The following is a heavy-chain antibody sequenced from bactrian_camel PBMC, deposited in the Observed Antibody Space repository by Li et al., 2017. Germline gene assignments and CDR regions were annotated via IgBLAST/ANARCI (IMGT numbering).Heavy chain of an antibody. D-gene: IGHD7*01. CDR2: IYGGITT. CDR1: TYGYSEEF. V-gene: IGHV3S53*01. CDR3: AADLVTGGNWRSIDHWSY. J-gene: IGHJ4*01. Sequence: QVQLVESGGGSVQAGGSLTLSCAASTYGYSEEFMGWFRQAPGKAREGVAAIYGGITTYYDDSVKGRFTISQDNAKPMLYLQMNALKPEDTAMYYCAADLVTGGNWRSIDHWSYWCQGTQVTVS.